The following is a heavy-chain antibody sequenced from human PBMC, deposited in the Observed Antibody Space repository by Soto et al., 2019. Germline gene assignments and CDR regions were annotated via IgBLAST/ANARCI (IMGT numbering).Heavy chain of an antibody. Sequence: GGSLRLSCAASGFTFSSYAMSWVRQAPGKGLEWVSAISGSGGSTYYADSGKGRFTISRDNSKNTLYLQMNSLRAEDTAVYYCANNMITFGGRKGDYFDYWGQGTLVTVSS. D-gene: IGHD3-16*01. CDR2: ISGSGGST. J-gene: IGHJ4*02. CDR1: GFTFSSYA. V-gene: IGHV3-23*01. CDR3: ANNMITFGGRKGDYFDY.